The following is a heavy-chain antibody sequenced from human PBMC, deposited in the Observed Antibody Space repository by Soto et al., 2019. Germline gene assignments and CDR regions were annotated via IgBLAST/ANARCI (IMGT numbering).Heavy chain of an antibody. CDR2: IWYDGTNK. Sequence: QVQLVESGGGVVQPGRSLRLSCAASGFTFSSYGMHWVRQAPGKGLEWVAGIWYDGTNKHYADSVKGRFNISRDKSKLYLQMNSLRDEDTAVYLCARDHGWSSSWVYFDYWGQGTMVTVSS. D-gene: IGHD6-13*01. CDR3: ARDHGWSSSWVYFDY. V-gene: IGHV3-33*01. CDR1: GFTFSSYG. J-gene: IGHJ4*02.